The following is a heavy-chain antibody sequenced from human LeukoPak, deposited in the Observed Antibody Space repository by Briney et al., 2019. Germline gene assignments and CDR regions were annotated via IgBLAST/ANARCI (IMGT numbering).Heavy chain of an antibody. V-gene: IGHV3-30*04. J-gene: IGHJ3*01. CDR3: AREGGDLGAFDV. Sequence: GGSLRLSCAASGLYFDSHAMHWVRQAPGKGLEWVAYISYTGGNEYYADPVKGRFTISRDNSKNTLYLQMNSLRTEDTAVYFCAREGGDLGAFDVWGQGTMVTVSS. CDR2: ISYTGGNE. D-gene: IGHD3-10*01. CDR1: GLYFDSHA.